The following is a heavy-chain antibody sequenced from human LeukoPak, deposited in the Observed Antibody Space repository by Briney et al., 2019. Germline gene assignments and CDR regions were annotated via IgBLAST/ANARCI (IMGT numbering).Heavy chain of an antibody. V-gene: IGHV3-21*01. Sequence: PGGSLRLSCAASGFTFSRYSMNWVRQAPGKGLEWVSSISSSSSYIYYADSVKGRFTISRDNAKNSLYLQMNSLRAEDTAVYYCARREADILTGYSAIDDYWGQGTLVTVSS. CDR3: ARREADILTGYSAIDDY. D-gene: IGHD3-9*01. CDR1: GFTFSRYS. J-gene: IGHJ4*02. CDR2: ISSSSSYI.